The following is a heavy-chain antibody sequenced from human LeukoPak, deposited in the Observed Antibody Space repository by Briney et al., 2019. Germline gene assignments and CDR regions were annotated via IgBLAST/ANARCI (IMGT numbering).Heavy chain of an antibody. CDR2: ISSSGSTI. J-gene: IGHJ4*02. CDR1: GFTFSDYY. CDR3: ARGPQLYYDILTGYYGGYYFDY. D-gene: IGHD3-9*01. V-gene: IGHV3-11*04. Sequence: GGSLRLSCAASGFTFSDYYMSWIRQAPGKGLEWVSYISSSGSTIYYADSVKGRFTISRDNAKNSLYLQMNSLRAEDTAVYYCARGPQLYYDILTGYYGGYYFDYWGQGTLVTVSS.